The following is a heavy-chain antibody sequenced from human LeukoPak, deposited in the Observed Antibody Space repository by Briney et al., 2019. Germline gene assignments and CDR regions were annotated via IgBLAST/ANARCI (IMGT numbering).Heavy chain of an antibody. CDR1: GFNLSSYE. J-gene: IGHJ3*02. CDR3: ARDPPYGDPDAFDI. CDR2: ISSSSSYI. D-gene: IGHD4-17*01. Sequence: GGSLRLSCAASGFNLSSYEVNWVRQAPGKGLEWVSSISSSSSYIYYADSVKGRFTISRDNAKNSLYLQMNSLRAEDTAVYYCARDPPYGDPDAFDIWGQGTMVTVSS. V-gene: IGHV3-21*01.